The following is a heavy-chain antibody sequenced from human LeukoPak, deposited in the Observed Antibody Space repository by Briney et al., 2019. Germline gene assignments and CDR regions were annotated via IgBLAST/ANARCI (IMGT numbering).Heavy chain of an antibody. CDR2: IYSSGST. D-gene: IGHD2-2*01. CDR1: PASINGYY. V-gene: IGHV4-59*01. Sequence: PSETLSLTCTVSPASINGYYWSWIRQPPGKGPEWIGYIYSSGSTKYNPSLKSRVTISVDTSKNQFSLKLSSVTAADTAFYYCARASVGYCNSSSYYAIPFDYWGQGTLVTVSS. J-gene: IGHJ4*02. CDR3: ARASVGYCNSSSYYAIPFDY.